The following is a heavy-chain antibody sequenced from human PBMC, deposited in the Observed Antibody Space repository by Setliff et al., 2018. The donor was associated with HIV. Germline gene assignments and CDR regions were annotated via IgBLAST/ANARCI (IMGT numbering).Heavy chain of an antibody. D-gene: IGHD6-19*01. CDR1: GSSISSGSYY. Sequence: SETLSLTCTVSGSSISSGSYYWSWIRQPAGKGLEWIGSVYSSGSTYYNPSLKSRVTVSVDTSKDQFSLRLSSVTVADTAVYYCASGQWLEHAFDIWGQGTVVTVSS. J-gene: IGHJ3*02. V-gene: IGHV4-39*01. CDR2: VYSSGST. CDR3: ASGQWLEHAFDI.